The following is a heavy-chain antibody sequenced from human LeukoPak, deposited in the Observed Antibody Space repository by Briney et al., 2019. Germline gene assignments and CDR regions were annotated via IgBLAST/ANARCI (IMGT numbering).Heavy chain of an antibody. CDR2: INHSGST. D-gene: IGHD6-19*01. Sequence: SETLSLTCAVYGGSFSGYYWSRIRQPPGKGLEWIGEINHSGSTNYNPSLKSRVTISVDTSKNQFSLKLSSVTAADTAVYYCARGRAVAGWSRYYFDYWGQGTLVTVSS. J-gene: IGHJ4*02. V-gene: IGHV4-34*01. CDR3: ARGRAVAGWSRYYFDY. CDR1: GGSFSGYY.